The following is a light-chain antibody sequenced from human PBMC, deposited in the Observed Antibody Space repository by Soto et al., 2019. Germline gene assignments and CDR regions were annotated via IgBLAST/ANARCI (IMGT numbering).Light chain of an antibody. CDR2: DAS. CDR3: QQFDNLHET. J-gene: IGKJ2*01. CDR1: QDISNY. Sequence: DIQMTQSPSSLSASVGDRVTITCQASQDISNYLNWYQQKPGKAPKLLIYDASNLETGVPSRFSGGGSGTHFTFTISSLQPEDIATYYCQQFDNLHETFGQGTKLQIK. V-gene: IGKV1-33*01.